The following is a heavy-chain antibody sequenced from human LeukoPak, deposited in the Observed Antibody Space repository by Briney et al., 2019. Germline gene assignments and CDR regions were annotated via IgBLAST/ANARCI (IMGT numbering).Heavy chain of an antibody. D-gene: IGHD3-16*01. CDR1: GGSISSYY. V-gene: IGHV4-59*01. CDR3: ARDLVGGVFDY. J-gene: IGHJ4*02. CDR2: IYYSGST. Sequence: PSETLSLTCTVSGGSISSYYWSWIRQPPGKGLEWIGYIYYSGSTNYNPSLKSRVTISVDTSKNQFSLKLSSVTAADTAVYYCARDLVGGVFDYWGQGTLVTVS.